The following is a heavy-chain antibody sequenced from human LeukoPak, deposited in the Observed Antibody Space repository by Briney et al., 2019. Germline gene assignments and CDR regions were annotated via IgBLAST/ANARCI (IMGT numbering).Heavy chain of an antibody. V-gene: IGHV4-39*01. CDR1: GGSISSGSYY. Sequence: SSETLSLTCSVSGGSISSGSYYWGWIRQSPGKGLEWIGSIYSSGSSYYNPSLKSRVTISADTSKNQFSLQLSSVTAADTAIYYGARLLFALGAFDIWGNGTRVTVSS. J-gene: IGHJ3*02. CDR2: IYSSGSS. CDR3: ARLLFALGAFDI.